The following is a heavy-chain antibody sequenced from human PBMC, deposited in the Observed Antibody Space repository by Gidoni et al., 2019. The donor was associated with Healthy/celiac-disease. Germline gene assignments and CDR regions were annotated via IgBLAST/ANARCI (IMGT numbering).Heavy chain of an antibody. J-gene: IGHJ6*02. CDR3: ARDRYSNYVRMIYYYYGMDV. D-gene: IGHD4-4*01. CDR2: ISSISSYI. CDR1: GFTFSSYS. V-gene: IGHV3-21*01. Sequence: EVQLVGSGGGMVKPGGSLRLSCAASGFTFSSYSMNWVRQAPGKGLEWVSSISSISSYIYYADSVKGRFTISRDNAKNSLYLQMNSLRAEDTAVYYCARDRYSNYVRMIYYYYGMDVWGQGTTVTVSS.